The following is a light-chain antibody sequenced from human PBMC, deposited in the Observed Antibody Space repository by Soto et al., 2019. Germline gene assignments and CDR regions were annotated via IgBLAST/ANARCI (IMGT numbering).Light chain of an antibody. CDR3: QQRSNLPET. J-gene: IGKJ1*01. CDR2: DAS. CDR1: QSVSSY. V-gene: IGKV3-11*01. Sequence: EIVLTQSPATLSLSPGERATLSCRASQSVSSYLAWYQQKPGQAPRLLIYDASNRATGIPARFSGSVSGTDFTLTISSLEPEDFAVYYCQQRSNLPETFGQGTKVEIK.